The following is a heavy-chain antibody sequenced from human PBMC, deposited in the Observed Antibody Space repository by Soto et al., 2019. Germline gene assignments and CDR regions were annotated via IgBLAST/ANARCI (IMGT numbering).Heavy chain of an antibody. V-gene: IGHV1-69*01. CDR2: IIPIFGTA. D-gene: IGHD3-10*01. CDR3: GSYGSGSYYGPLVY. J-gene: IGHJ4*02. Sequence: SVKVSCNASAGTFSSYSISWVRQAPGQGLEWMGGIIPIFGTANYAQKFQGRVTITADESTSTAYMELSSLSSEDTAVYFCGSYGSGSYYGPLVYGGQGTLVTVSS. CDR1: AGTFSSYS.